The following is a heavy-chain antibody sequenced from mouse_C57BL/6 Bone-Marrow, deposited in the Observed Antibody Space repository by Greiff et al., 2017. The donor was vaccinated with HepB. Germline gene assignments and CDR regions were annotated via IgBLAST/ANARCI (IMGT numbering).Heavy chain of an antibody. D-gene: IGHD1-1*01. CDR3: ARRYGSSSYWYFDV. CDR1: GFTFSSYG. CDR2: ISSGGSYT. V-gene: IGHV5-6*02. Sequence: DVKLVESGGDLVKPGGSLKLSCAASGFTFSSYGMSWVRQTPDKRLEWVATISSGGSYTYYPDSVKGRFTISRDNAKNTLYLQMSSLKSEDTAMYYCARRYGSSSYWYFDVWGTGTTVTVSS. J-gene: IGHJ1*03.